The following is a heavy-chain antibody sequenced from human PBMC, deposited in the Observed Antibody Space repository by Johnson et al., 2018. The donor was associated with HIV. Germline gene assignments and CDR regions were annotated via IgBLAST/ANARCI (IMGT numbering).Heavy chain of an antibody. D-gene: IGHD6-19*01. Sequence: QVQLVESGGGVVQPGRSLRLSCAASGFTFSSYAMHWVRQAPGKGLEWVAVIWYDGSNKYYADSVKGRFTISRDNSKNTLYLQMNSLRAEDTAVYYCAKDREWLVPTPLDAFDIWCQGTMVTVSS. CDR3: AKDREWLVPTPLDAFDI. J-gene: IGHJ3*02. CDR2: IWYDGSNK. V-gene: IGHV3-33*06. CDR1: GFTFSSYA.